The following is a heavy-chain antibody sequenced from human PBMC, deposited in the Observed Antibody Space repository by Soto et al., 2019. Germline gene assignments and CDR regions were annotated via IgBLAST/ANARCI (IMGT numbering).Heavy chain of an antibody. J-gene: IGHJ4*02. V-gene: IGHV4-61*01. CDR3: ARAGLGDGSDY. CDR1: GGSVSSGSYY. D-gene: IGHD1-26*01. Sequence: QVQLQESGPGLVKPSETLSLTCTVSGGSVSSGSYYWSWIRQPPGKGLEWIGYIYYSGSTKYNPSRMSRVTISVDTSKNQFSLKLSSVTAADTAVYYCARAGLGDGSDYWGQGTLVTVSS. CDR2: IYYSGST.